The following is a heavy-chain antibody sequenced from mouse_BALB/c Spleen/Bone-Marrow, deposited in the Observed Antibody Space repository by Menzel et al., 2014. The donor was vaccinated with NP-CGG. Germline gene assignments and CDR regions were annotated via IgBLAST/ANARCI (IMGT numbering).Heavy chain of an antibody. CDR1: GYTFSSYW. CDR2: ILPGRGGT. V-gene: IGHV1-9*01. CDR3: ARSMDY. J-gene: IGHJ4*01. Sequence: QVQLQQSGAELMKPGASAKISCKATGYTFSSYWIEWVKQRPGHGLEWVGEILPGRGGTNYNKKLKGKATFTADTSSNTAYMQLNGLTSEDSAVYYCARSMDYWGQGTSVTVSS.